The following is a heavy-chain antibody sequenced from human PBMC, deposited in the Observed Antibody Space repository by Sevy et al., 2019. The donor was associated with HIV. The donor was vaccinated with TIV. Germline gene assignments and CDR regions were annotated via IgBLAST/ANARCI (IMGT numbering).Heavy chain of an antibody. CDR3: ARDRYYYDSSGYYYFDY. CDR2: ISAYNGNT. CDR1: GYTFTSCG. Sequence: ASVKVSCKASGYTFTSCGISWVRQAPGQGLEWMGWISAYNGNTNYAQKLQGRVTMTTDTSTSTAYMELRSLRSDDTAVYYCARDRYYYDSSGYYYFDYWGQGTLVTVSS. J-gene: IGHJ4*02. V-gene: IGHV1-18*01. D-gene: IGHD3-22*01.